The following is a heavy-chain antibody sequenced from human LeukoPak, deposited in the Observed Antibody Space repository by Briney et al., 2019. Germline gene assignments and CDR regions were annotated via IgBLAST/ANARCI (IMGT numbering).Heavy chain of an antibody. CDR3: AKEDAAENAFDI. Sequence: PGGSLRLSCAASGFTFSNYGMHWVRQAPGKGLEWVAVISYDGSNKNYVDSVKGRFTISRDNSKNTLFLQMNSLRAEDTALYYCAKEDAAENAFDIWGQGTMVTI. CDR1: GFTFSNYG. V-gene: IGHV3-30*18. CDR2: ISYDGSNK. D-gene: IGHD5-18*01. J-gene: IGHJ3*02.